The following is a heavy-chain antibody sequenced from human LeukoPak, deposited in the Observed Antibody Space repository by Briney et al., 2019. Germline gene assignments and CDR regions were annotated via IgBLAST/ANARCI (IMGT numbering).Heavy chain of an antibody. CDR2: ISGSGGST. CDR1: GFTFSSYA. J-gene: IGHJ4*02. Sequence: GGSLRLSCAASGFTFSSYAMSWVRQAPGKGLEWVSAISGSGGSTYNADSVKGRFTISRDNSKNTPYLQMNSLRAEDTAVYYCANPVVAATPDGSSSFGWGQGTLVTVSS. V-gene: IGHV3-23*01. CDR3: ANPVVAATPDGSSSFG. D-gene: IGHD2-15*01.